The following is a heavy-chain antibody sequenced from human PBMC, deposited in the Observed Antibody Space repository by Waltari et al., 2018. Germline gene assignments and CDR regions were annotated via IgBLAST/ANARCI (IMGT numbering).Heavy chain of an antibody. CDR1: GGSLRGYY. CDR3: VRLEDCTGPGGNCYSGDPFAMDV. CDR2: INHSPNK. J-gene: IGHJ6*02. D-gene: IGHD2-8*02. V-gene: IGHV4-34*01. Sequence: QVHLQQWGAGLLRPSETLSLTCAVSGGSLRGYYWGWVRQPHGKGLEWTGEINHSPNKNYNPSLRSRLTMSIDTSQNQFSLKLSFVTAADTGVYYCVRLEDCTGPGGNCYSGDPFAMDVWGQGTTVTVSS.